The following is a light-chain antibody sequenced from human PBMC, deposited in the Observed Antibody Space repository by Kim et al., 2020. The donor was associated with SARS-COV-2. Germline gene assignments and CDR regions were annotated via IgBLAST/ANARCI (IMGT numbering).Light chain of an antibody. J-gene: IGKJ1*01. Sequence: ACVRGRLAITCRTAQYMIKSLGWCRQKPREVPMLLIYGASTLQSGGPSRFSGRGCGADFSPTISSLQPEDAATYYCQKYNSAPWTFGQGTKVDIK. V-gene: IGKV1-27*01. CDR2: GAS. CDR1: QYMIKS. CDR3: QKYNSAPWT.